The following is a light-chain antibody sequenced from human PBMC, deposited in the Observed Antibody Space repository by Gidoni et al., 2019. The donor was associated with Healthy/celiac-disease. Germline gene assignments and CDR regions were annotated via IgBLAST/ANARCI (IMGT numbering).Light chain of an antibody. CDR1: SSDVGGYNY. V-gene: IGLV2-14*01. CDR2: EVS. J-gene: IGLJ2*01. Sequence: QSARTQPASVSGSPGQSFTISCTGTSSDVGGYNYVSWYQQHPGKAPKLMIYEVSNRPSGVSNRFSGSKSGNTASLTISGLQAEDEADYYCSSYTSSSTLVFGGGTKLTVL. CDR3: SSYTSSSTLV.